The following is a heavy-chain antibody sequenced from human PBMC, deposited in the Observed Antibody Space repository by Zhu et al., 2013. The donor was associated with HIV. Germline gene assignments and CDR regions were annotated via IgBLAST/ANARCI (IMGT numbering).Heavy chain of an antibody. CDR3: ARGNFATPSSLDCYYGMDV. D-gene: IGHD2-15*01. Sequence: QVQLVQSGAEVKKPGSSVKVSCKASGGTFSSYAISWVRQAPGQGLEWMGGIIPIFGTANYAQKFQGRVTITADESTSTAYMELSSLRSEDTAVYYCARGNFATPSSLDCYYGMDVWGQGTTVTVSS. CDR2: IIPIFGTA. V-gene: IGHV1-69*01. J-gene: IGHJ6*02. CDR1: GGTFSSYA.